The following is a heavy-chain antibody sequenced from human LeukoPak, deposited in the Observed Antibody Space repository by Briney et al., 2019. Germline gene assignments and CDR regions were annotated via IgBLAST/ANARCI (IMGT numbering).Heavy chain of an antibody. CDR3: AREVYDSSGYQGAEAFDI. V-gene: IGHV4-61*08. D-gene: IGHD3-22*01. CDR2: IYYSGST. CDR1: GGSISSGDYY. Sequence: SETLSLTCTVSGGSISSGDYYWSWIRQPPGKGLEWIGYIYYSGSTNYNPSLKSRVTISVDTSKNQFSLKLSSVTAADTAVYYCAREVYDSSGYQGAEAFDIWGQGTMVTVSS. J-gene: IGHJ3*02.